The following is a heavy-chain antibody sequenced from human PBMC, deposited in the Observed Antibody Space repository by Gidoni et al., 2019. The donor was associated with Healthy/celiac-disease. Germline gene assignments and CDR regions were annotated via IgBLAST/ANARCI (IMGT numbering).Heavy chain of an antibody. Sequence: QVQLQESGPGLVKPSGTLSLTCTVSGGSISSYYWSWIRQPRGNGLEWIGYIYYSGGTNYSPSLKSRVTISVDTSKNQFSLKLSSVTAADTAVYYCASYSGYVGAFDYWGQGTLVTVSS. CDR3: ASYSGYVGAFDY. V-gene: IGHV4-59*01. CDR1: GGSISSYY. J-gene: IGHJ4*02. CDR2: IYYSGGT. D-gene: IGHD5-12*01.